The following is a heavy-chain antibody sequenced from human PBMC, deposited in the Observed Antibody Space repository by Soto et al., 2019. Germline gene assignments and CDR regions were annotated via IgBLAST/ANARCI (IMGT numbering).Heavy chain of an antibody. V-gene: IGHV3-20*04. Sequence: GSLRLSCAASGFTFDDYGMSWVRQAPGRGLEWVSGINWNGGSTGYADSVKGRFTISRDNAKNSLYLQMNSLRAEDTALYYCARGDSYYDILTGDSFDIWGQGTMVTVSS. CDR1: GFTFDDYG. J-gene: IGHJ3*02. CDR2: INWNGGST. CDR3: ARGDSYYDILTGDSFDI. D-gene: IGHD3-9*01.